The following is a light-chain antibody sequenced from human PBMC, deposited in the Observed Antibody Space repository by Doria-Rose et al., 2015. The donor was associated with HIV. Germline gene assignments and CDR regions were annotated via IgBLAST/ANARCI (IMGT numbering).Light chain of an antibody. CDR3: QQTYSSPPWT. CDR2: AAS. J-gene: IGKJ1*01. Sequence: IQVTQSPSSLSASIGDRVTITCRASQTVSTYLNWFQQEPGKAPKLLIYAASRLQSGVPSRFSGSGSGTDFTLTISGLHPGDFATYYCQQTYSSPPWTFGQGTKVDMK. V-gene: IGKV1-39*01. CDR1: QTVSTY.